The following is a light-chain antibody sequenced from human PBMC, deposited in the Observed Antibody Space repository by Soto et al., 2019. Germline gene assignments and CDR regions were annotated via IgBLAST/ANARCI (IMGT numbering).Light chain of an antibody. CDR1: QDISNY. Sequence: DIQMTQSPSSLSASVGDRVTITCQASQDISNYLNWYQQKPGKAPKLLIYRASNLETGVPSRFSGSRSGTDFTSTISSLQHEDFATDYCQQYDNLPMYTFGRGTKLEIK. CDR3: QQYDNLPMYT. V-gene: IGKV1-33*01. J-gene: IGKJ2*01. CDR2: RAS.